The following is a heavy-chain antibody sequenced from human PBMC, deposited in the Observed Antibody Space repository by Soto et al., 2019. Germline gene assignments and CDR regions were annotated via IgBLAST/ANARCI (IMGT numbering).Heavy chain of an antibody. J-gene: IGHJ6*02. CDR2: IYYSGST. V-gene: IGHV4-61*01. D-gene: IGHD4-17*01. CDR3: ARGLRWPPGMDV. CDR1: GGSVSSGSYY. Sequence: QVQLQESGPGLVKPSETLSLTCTVSGGSVSSGSYYWSWIRQPPGKGLEWIGYIYYSGSTNYNPSLKSRVTISVDTSKNQFSLKLSSVTAADTAVYYCARGLRWPPGMDVWGQGTTVTVSS.